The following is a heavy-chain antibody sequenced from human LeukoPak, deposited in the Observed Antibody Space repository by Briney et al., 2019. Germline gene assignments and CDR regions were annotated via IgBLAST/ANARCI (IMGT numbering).Heavy chain of an antibody. Sequence: ASVKVSCKASGYTFINFAINWGRQAPGQRPEWMGWINAGNGNTKYSQKFQGRVTITRDTSASIAYMELSSLTSEDTAVYYCARGPRAAADDYWGQGTLVTVSS. CDR1: GYTFINFA. V-gene: IGHV1-3*01. CDR2: INAGNGNT. D-gene: IGHD6-13*01. CDR3: ARGPRAAADDY. J-gene: IGHJ4*02.